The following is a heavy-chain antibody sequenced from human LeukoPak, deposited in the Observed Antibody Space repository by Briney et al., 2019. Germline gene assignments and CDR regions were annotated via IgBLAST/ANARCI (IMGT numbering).Heavy chain of an antibody. CDR2: IYYSGST. D-gene: IGHD1-26*01. Sequence: PSQTLSLTCTVSGGSISSGGYYWSWIRQHPGKGLEWIGYIYYSGSTYYNPSLKSRVTISVDTSKNQFSLKLSSVTAADTAVYYCARDPAGATAFDYWGQGTLDTVSS. J-gene: IGHJ4*02. V-gene: IGHV4-31*03. CDR3: ARDPAGATAFDY. CDR1: GGSISSGGYY.